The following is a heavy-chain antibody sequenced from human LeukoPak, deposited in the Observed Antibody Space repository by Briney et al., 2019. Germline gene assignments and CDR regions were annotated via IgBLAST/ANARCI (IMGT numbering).Heavy chain of an antibody. D-gene: IGHD4-23*01. Sequence: PGGSLRLSCAASGFTFTTYWMHWVRQVPGKGLVWVSRIASDGNNRDYADSVEGRFTISRDNAKNTLYLQMNSLRVEDTAVYYCARGRPHGNDYWGQGTLVTVSS. V-gene: IGHV3-74*01. CDR1: GFTFTTYW. J-gene: IGHJ4*02. CDR3: ARGRPHGNDY. CDR2: IASDGNNR.